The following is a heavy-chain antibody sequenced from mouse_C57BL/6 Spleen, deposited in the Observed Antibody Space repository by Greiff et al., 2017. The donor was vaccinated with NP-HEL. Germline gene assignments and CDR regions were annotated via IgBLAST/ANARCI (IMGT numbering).Heavy chain of an antibody. Sequence: EVQVVESEGGLVQPGSSMKLSCTASGFTFSDYYMAWVRQVPEKGLEWVANINHDGSSTYYMDSLKGRFIISRDNAKNILYLQMSSLKSEDTATYYCARESTVVAEYFDVWGTGTTVTVSS. CDR1: GFTFSDYY. V-gene: IGHV5-16*01. CDR2: INHDGSST. D-gene: IGHD1-1*01. CDR3: ARESTVVAEYFDV. J-gene: IGHJ1*03.